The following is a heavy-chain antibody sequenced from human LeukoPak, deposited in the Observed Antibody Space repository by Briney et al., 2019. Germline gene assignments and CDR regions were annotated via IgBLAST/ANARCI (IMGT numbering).Heavy chain of an antibody. Sequence: ASVKVSCKASGYTFTASGLCWVRQAPGQGLEWMGWINPYNDITDYAQTFKGRVTMTRDTSTSTVYMELSSLRSEDTAVYYCARVFDSGSQAYFYYMDVWGKGTTVTISS. D-gene: IGHD3-10*01. V-gene: IGHV1-18*01. J-gene: IGHJ6*03. CDR3: ARVFDSGSQAYFYYMDV. CDR2: INPYNDIT. CDR1: GYTFTASG.